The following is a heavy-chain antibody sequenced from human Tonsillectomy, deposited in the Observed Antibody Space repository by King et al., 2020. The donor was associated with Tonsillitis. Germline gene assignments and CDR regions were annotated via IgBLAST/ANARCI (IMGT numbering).Heavy chain of an antibody. CDR1: GGSFSGYY. V-gene: IGHV4-34*01. J-gene: IGHJ5*02. D-gene: IGHD2-2*01. CDR3: AREGFCGSTSCYPRWWFDP. Sequence: VQLQQWGAGLLKPSETLSLTCAVYGGSFSGYYWSWIRQPPGKGLELIGEINHSGRTNYNPSLKSRVTISVDTPKNQFSLKLTSVTAADTAVYYCAREGFCGSTSCYPRWWFDPWGQGTPVTVSS. CDR2: INHSGRT.